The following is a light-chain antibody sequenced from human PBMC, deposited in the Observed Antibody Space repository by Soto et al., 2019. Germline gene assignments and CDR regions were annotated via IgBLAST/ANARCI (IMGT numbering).Light chain of an antibody. V-gene: IGLV2-14*01. CDR1: SSDVGGYNY. CDR2: DVS. Sequence: QSALSQPASVSGSPRQSITISCTGTSSDVGGYNYVSGYQQHPGKAPKLMIYDVSNRPSGVSDRFSGSKSGNTASLTISGLQAADESDYACSSYTSSSTHVVFGGGTKVTVL. J-gene: IGLJ2*01. CDR3: SSYTSSSTHVV.